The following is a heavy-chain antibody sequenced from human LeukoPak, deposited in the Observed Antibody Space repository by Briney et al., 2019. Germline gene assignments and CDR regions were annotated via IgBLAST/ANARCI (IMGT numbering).Heavy chain of an antibody. J-gene: IGHJ4*02. CDR1: GYSFTSYW. CDR2: IYPGDSDT. D-gene: IGHD3-3*01. V-gene: IGHV5-51*01. Sequence: GESLKISCKGSGYSFTSYWIGWVRQMPRKGLEWMGIIYPGDSDTRYSPSFQGQVTISADKSISTAYLQWSSLKAPDTAMYYCARMYYDFWSGYYPFDYWGQGTLVTVSS. CDR3: ARMYYDFWSGYYPFDY.